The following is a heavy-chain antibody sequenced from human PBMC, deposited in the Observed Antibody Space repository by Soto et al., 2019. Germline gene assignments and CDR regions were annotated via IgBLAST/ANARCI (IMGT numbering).Heavy chain of an antibody. CDR2: IYHSGST. D-gene: IGHD1-26*01. Sequence: QVQLQESGPGLVKPSGTLSLTCAVSGDSISSSKWWSWVRQPPGKGLEWIGEIYHSGSTNYNPSLKSRVTISVDKSKNQFSLKLSSVTAADTAVYYCASVQLRYFFAMDVWGQGTTVSVS. J-gene: IGHJ6*02. CDR1: GDSISSSKW. CDR3: ASVQLRYFFAMDV. V-gene: IGHV4-4*02.